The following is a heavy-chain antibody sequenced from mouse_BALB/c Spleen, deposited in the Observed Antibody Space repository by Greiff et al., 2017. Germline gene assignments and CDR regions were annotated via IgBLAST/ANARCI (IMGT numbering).Heavy chain of an antibody. Sequence: EVKLVESGGGLVQPGGSLKLSCAASGFTFSSYTMSWVRQTPEKRLEWVAYISNGGGSTYYPDTVKGRFTISRDNAKNTLYLQMSSLKSEDTAMYYCARHPTYYYGSSYWYFDVWGAGTTVTVSS. J-gene: IGHJ1*01. CDR1: GFTFSSYT. CDR2: ISNGGGST. D-gene: IGHD1-1*01. CDR3: ARHPTYYYGSSYWYFDV. V-gene: IGHV5-12-2*01.